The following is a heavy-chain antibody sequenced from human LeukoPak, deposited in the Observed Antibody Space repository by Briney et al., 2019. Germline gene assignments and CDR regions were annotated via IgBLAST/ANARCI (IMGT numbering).Heavy chain of an antibody. CDR2: ISGSGSST. Sequence: GGSLRLSCAASGFTFSSYAMSWARHAPGKGLEWVSAISGSGSSTYYANSVKGRFTISRDNSKNTLYLQVNSLRAEDTAVYYCASHCSGGSCYFWGQGTLVSVSS. J-gene: IGHJ4*02. CDR1: GFTFSSYA. D-gene: IGHD2-15*01. V-gene: IGHV3-23*01. CDR3: ASHCSGGSCYF.